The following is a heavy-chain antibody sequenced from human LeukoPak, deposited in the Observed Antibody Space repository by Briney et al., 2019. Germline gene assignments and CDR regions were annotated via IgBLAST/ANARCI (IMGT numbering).Heavy chain of an antibody. CDR1: GFTFSSYG. V-gene: IGHV3-33*06. J-gene: IGHJ4*02. CDR2: IWYDGSNK. CDR3: AKGDVLGYCSSTSCYADY. D-gene: IGHD2-2*01. Sequence: PGRSLRLSCAASGFTFSSYGMHWVRQAPGKGLEWVAVIWYDGSNKYYADSVKGRFTISRDNSKNTLYLQMNSLRAEDTAVYYCAKGDVLGYCSSTSCYADYWGQGTLVTVSS.